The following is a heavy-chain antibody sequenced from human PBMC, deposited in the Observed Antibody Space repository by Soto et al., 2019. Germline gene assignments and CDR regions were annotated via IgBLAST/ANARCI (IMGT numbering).Heavy chain of an antibody. J-gene: IGHJ5*02. CDR2: ISGSGGST. CDR3: AKAVTGMNWFDP. CDR1: GFTFSSYA. Sequence: VGSLRLSCAASGFTFSSYAMSWVRQAPGKGLEWVSAISGSGGSTYYADSVKGRFTISRDNSKNTLYLQMNSLRAEDTAVYYCAKAVTGMNWFDPWGQGTLVTVSS. V-gene: IGHV3-23*01. D-gene: IGHD2-21*02.